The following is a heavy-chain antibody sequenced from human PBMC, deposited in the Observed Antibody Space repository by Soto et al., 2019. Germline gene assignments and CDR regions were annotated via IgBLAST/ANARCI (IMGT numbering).Heavy chain of an antibody. D-gene: IGHD3-3*01. CDR1: GGSISSGGYY. CDR3: ARARSVSRFLEWLPPTDAFDI. V-gene: IGHV4-31*03. J-gene: IGHJ3*02. CDR2: IYYSGST. Sequence: QVQLQESGPGLVKPSQTLSLTCTVSGGSISSGGYYWSWIRQHPGKGLEWIGYIYYSGSTYYNPSLKRRVTISVDTSKNQFSLKLSSVTAADTAVYYCARARSVSRFLEWLPPTDAFDIWGQGTMVTVSS.